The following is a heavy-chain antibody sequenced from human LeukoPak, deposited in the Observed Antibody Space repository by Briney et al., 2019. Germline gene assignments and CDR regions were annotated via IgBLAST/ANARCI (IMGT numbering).Heavy chain of an antibody. J-gene: IGHJ4*02. V-gene: IGHV2-5*01. CDR3: AHRRGESVRRAAVADGFDY. Sequence: SGPTLVNPTQTLTLTCTFSGFSLSTSGVGVGWMRQPPGKALEWLALIYWNDDKRYSPSLKSRLTITKDTSKNQGVLTMTNMDPVDTATYYCAHRRGESVRRAAVADGFDYWGQGTLVTVSS. CDR2: IYWNDDK. CDR1: GFSLSTSGVG. D-gene: IGHD6-19*01.